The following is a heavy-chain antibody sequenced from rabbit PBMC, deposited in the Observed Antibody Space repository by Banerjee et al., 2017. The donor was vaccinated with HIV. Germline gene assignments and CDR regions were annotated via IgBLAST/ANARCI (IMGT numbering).Heavy chain of an antibody. CDR2: IYPDYGST. V-gene: IGHV1S47*01. CDR3: ARDASRGLNL. D-gene: IGHD4-1*01. J-gene: IGHJ4*01. CDR1: GIDFSSYG. Sequence: QEQLVESGGGLVTLGGSLKLSCKASGIDFSSYGISWVRQAPGKGLEWIAYIYPDYGSTDYASWVNGRFTISLDNAQNTVFLQMTSLTAADTATYFCARDASRGLNLWGPGTLVTVS.